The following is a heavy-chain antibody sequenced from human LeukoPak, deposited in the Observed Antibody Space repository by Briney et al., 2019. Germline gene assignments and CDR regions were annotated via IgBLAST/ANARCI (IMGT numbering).Heavy chain of an antibody. D-gene: IGHD2-21*02. CDR1: GGSISAISGGPSY. J-gene: IGHJ4*02. CDR2: GHYSGNT. CDR3: ARHGHHGDHDY. V-gene: IGHV4-39*01. Sequence: SETLSLTCTVSGGSISAISGGPSYCGWIRQPPCKGLEWIGSGHYSGNTYNPSLKSRVTISIDPSKKQFSLKVSSLTAADTAVYYCARHGHHGDHDYWGQGNLVTVSS.